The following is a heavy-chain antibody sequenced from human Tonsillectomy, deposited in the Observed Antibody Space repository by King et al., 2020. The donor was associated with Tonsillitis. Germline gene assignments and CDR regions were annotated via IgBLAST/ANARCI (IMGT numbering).Heavy chain of an antibody. CDR3: ARGEIYCSSTSCISPGMDV. Sequence: VQLQQSGPGLVKPSQTLSLTCAISGDSVSSNSAAWNWIRQSPSRGLEWLGRTYYRSKWYNDYAVSVKSRITINPDTSKNQFSLQLNSVTPEDTAVYYCARGEIYCSSTSCISPGMDVWGQGTTVTVSS. CDR2: TYYRSKWYN. D-gene: IGHD2-2*01. CDR1: GDSVSSNSAA. J-gene: IGHJ6*02. V-gene: IGHV6-1*01.